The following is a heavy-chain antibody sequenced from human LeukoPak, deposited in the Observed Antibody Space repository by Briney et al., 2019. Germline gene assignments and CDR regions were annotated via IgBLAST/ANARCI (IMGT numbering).Heavy chain of an antibody. CDR2: IYYSGST. CDR3: ARSMITFGGVIADY. J-gene: IGHJ4*02. V-gene: IGHV4-59*01. Sequence: SETLSLTCTVSGGSISSYYWSWIRQPPGKGLEWIGYIYYSGSTNYNPSLKSRVTISVDTSKNQFSLKLSSVTAADTAVYYCARSMITFGGVIADYWGQGTLVTVSS. D-gene: IGHD3-16*02. CDR1: GGSISSYY.